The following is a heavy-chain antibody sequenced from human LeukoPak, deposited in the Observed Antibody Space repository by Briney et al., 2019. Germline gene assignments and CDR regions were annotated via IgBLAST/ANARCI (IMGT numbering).Heavy chain of an antibody. D-gene: IGHD5-12*01. CDR3: ARDPWVAPSYFDY. Sequence: SETLSLTCTVSGGSISSGDYYWSWIRQPPGKGLEWIGYIYYSGSTYYNPSLKSRVTISVDTSKNQFSPKLSSVTAADTAVYYCARDPWVAPSYFDYWGQGTLVTVSS. J-gene: IGHJ4*02. CDR1: GGSISSGDYY. V-gene: IGHV4-30-4*08. CDR2: IYYSGST.